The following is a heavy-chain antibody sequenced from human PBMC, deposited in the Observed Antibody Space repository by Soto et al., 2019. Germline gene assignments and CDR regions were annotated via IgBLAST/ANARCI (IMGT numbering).Heavy chain of an antibody. CDR3: ARDLYDSSGYYLYYFDY. CDR2: IIPIFGTA. D-gene: IGHD3-22*01. V-gene: IGHV1-69*13. CDR1: GGTFSSYA. Sequence: GASVKVSCKASGGTFSSYAISWVRQAPGQGLEWMGGIIPIFGTASYAQKFQGRVTITADESTSTAYMELSSLRSEDTAVYYCARDLYDSSGYYLYYFDYWGQGSLVTVSS. J-gene: IGHJ4*02.